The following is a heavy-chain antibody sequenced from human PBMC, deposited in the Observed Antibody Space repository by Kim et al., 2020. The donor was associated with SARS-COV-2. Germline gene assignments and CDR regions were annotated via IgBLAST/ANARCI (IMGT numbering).Heavy chain of an antibody. CDR1: GFTFSSYA. J-gene: IGHJ6*02. Sequence: GGSLRLSCAASGFTFSSYAMSWVRQAPGKGLEWVSAISGSGGSTYYADSVKGRFTISRDNSKNTLYLQMNSLRAEDTAVYYCAKDSNSGYLVLDYYYYGMDVWGQGTTVTVSS. CDR2: ISGSGGST. CDR3: AKDSNSGYLVLDYYYYGMDV. D-gene: IGHD3-22*01. V-gene: IGHV3-23*01.